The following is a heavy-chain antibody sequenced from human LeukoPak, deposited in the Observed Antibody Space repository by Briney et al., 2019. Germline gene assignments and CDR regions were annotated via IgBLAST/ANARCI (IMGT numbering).Heavy chain of an antibody. V-gene: IGHV3-23*01. CDR3: AKTVLEYASESFYWNY. CDR2: ISASGGTS. CDR1: GFTFSSYA. Sequence: GGSLRLSCAASGFTFSSYAMSWVRQAPGKGLEWVSSISASGGTSYYADSVKARFTISRDNSKNTLSLQVNSLRAEDTAVYYCAKTVLEYASESFYWNYWGQGTLVTVSS. D-gene: IGHD3-10*01. J-gene: IGHJ4*02.